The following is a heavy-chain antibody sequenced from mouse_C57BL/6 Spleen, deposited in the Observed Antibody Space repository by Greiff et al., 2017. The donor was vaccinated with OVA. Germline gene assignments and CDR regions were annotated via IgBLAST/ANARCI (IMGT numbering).Heavy chain of an antibody. CDR2: IDPSDSET. CDR1: GYTFTSYW. CDR3: ARKSSGYAYAMDY. Sequence: QVQLQQPGAELVRPGSSVKLSCKASGYTFTSYWMHWVKQRPIQGLEWIGNIDPSDSETHYNQKFKDKATLTVDKSSSTAYMQLSSLTSEDSAVYYCARKSSGYAYAMDYWGQGTSVTVSS. V-gene: IGHV1-52*01. J-gene: IGHJ4*01. D-gene: IGHD3-2*02.